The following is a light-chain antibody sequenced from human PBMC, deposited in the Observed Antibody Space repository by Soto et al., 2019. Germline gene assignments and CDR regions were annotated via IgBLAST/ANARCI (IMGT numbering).Light chain of an antibody. CDR1: QSVSSY. CDR2: GAS. Sequence: EIVLTQSPATLSLPPGERATLSCRASQSVSSYLAWYQQKPGQAPRLLIYGASNRATGIPDRFSGSGSGTDFTLTISSLQAEDVAVYYCQQYYSTPLTFGGGTKVDIK. V-gene: IGKV3D-15*01. CDR3: QQYYSTPLT. J-gene: IGKJ4*01.